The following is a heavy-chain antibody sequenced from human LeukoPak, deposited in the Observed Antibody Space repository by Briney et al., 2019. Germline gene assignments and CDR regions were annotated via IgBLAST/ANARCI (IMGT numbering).Heavy chain of an antibody. D-gene: IGHD6-6*01. J-gene: IGHJ6*03. CDR1: GFTFSSYW. CDR2: INSDGSST. Sequence: PGGSLRLSCAASGFTFSSYWMHWVRQAPGKGLVWVSRINSDGSSTSYADSVKGRFTISRDNAKNTLYLQMNSLRAEDTAVYYCAKGYSSSYYYYYYMDVWGKGTTVTVSS. V-gene: IGHV3-74*01. CDR3: AKGYSSSYYYYYYMDV.